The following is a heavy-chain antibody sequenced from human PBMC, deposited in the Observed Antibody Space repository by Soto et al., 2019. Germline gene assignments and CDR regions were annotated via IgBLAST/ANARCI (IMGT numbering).Heavy chain of an antibody. CDR3: TSWTGRYGMDV. D-gene: IGHD3-3*01. V-gene: IGHV3-49*05. CDR1: GFTFGDYA. J-gene: IGHJ6*02. Sequence: EVQLVESGGGLVKPGRSLRLSCTASGFTFGDYAMSWFRQAPGKGLEWVGFIRSKAYGGTTEYAASVKGRFTISRDDSNSIAYLQMNSLKTEDTAVYYCTSWTGRYGMDVWGQGTTVTVSS. CDR2: IRSKAYGGTT.